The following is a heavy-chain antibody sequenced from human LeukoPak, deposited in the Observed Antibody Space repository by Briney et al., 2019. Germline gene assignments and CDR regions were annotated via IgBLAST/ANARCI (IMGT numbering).Heavy chain of an antibody. V-gene: IGHV4-4*07. Sequence: PSETLSLTCTVSGGSISSYYWSWIRQPAGKGLEWIGRIYTSGSTNYNPSLKSRVTISVDTSKNQFSLKLSSVTAADTAVYYCARSSLRLAGDINWFDPWGQGTLVTVSS. D-gene: IGHD5-12*01. CDR3: ARSSLRLAGDINWFDP. CDR1: GGSISSYY. J-gene: IGHJ5*02. CDR2: IYTSGST.